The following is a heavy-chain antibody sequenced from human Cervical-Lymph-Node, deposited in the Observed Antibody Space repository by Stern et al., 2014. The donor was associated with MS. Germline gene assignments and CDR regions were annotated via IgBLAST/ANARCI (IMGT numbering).Heavy chain of an antibody. CDR1: GFTFSSYG. J-gene: IGHJ4*02. CDR3: ASLAAPFDY. Sequence: MQLVESGGGVVQPGRSLRLSCAASGFTFSSYGMHWVRQAPGKGLEWVAVIWYDGSNKYYADSVKGRFTISRDNSKNTLYLQMNSLRAEDTAVYYCASLAAPFDYWGQGTMVTVSS. V-gene: IGHV3-33*01. D-gene: IGHD6-6*01. CDR2: IWYDGSNK.